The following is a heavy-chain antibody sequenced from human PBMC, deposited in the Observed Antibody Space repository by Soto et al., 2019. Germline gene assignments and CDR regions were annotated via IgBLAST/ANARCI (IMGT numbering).Heavy chain of an antibody. V-gene: IGHV4-34*01. CDR1: GGSFSGHF. Sequence: SETLSLTCAVYGGSFSGHFWSWIRQPPGKGLEWIGEINHSVSTNFNASLKSRVTISVDTSKNQFSLKVNSLTAADTAVYYCARGISMIVEAQRDAPDKYYFDSWGQGTAVTVSS. D-gene: IGHD3-22*01. J-gene: IGHJ4*02. CDR2: INHSVST. CDR3: ARGISMIVEAQRDAPDKYYFDS.